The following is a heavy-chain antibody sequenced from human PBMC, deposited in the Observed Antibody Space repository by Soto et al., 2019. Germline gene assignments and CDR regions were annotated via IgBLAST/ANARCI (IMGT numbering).Heavy chain of an antibody. D-gene: IGHD5-12*01. J-gene: IGHJ1*01. CDR1: GYTFTSYG. Sequence: SVKGSCKADGYTFTSYGISWVRQAAEQGLEWMGGMVPVFGRPNYAQRFRGRLTITADESTNTVYLELIDLRSEDTAVYYCAREGSGYNLWGQGTQVTSPQ. CDR2: MVPVFGRP. CDR3: AREGSGYNL. V-gene: IGHV1-69*13.